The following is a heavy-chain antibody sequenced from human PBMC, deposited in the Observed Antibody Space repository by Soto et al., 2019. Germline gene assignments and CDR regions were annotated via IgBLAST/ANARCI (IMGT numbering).Heavy chain of an antibody. V-gene: IGHV3-21*06. CDR2: ISRDSDSI. CDR3: AVRMTGALDV. D-gene: IGHD3-9*01. CDR1: GFTFGASS. Sequence: VQLVESGGGLVKPGGSLRLSCSASGFTFGASSMNWVRQAPGKGLEWVSSISRDSDSIYYEDSVKGRFTISRDNAKNSLYLQMNSLRAEDTALYFCAVRMTGALDVWGQGTMVTVSS. J-gene: IGHJ3*01.